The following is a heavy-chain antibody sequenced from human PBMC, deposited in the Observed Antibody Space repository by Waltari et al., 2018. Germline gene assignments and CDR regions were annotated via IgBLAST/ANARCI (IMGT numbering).Heavy chain of an antibody. CDR3: AREIYGGNSRPFDY. V-gene: IGHV4-59*01. CDR1: GGSISSYY. CDR2: IYYRGST. Sequence: QVQLQESGPGLVKPSETLSLTCTVPGGSISSYYWHWIRQPPGKGLEWIGAIYYRGSTFYNPSLKSRVTSSVDTSKTQISLRLTSVTAADTALYCGAREIYGGNSRPFDYWGQGTLVTVSS. J-gene: IGHJ4*02. D-gene: IGHD2-21*02.